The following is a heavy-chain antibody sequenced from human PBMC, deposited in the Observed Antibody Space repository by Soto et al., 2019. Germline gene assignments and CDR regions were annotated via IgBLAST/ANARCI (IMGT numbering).Heavy chain of an antibody. CDR3: AKTAMITFGGAAFDY. J-gene: IGHJ4*02. D-gene: IGHD3-16*01. V-gene: IGHV3-30*18. Sequence: PGGSLRLSCAASGFTFSSYGMHWVRQAPGKGLEWVAVISYDGSNKYYADSVKGRFTISRDNSKNTLYLQMNSLRAEDTAVYYCAKTAMITFGGAAFDYWGQGTLVTVSS. CDR1: GFTFSSYG. CDR2: ISYDGSNK.